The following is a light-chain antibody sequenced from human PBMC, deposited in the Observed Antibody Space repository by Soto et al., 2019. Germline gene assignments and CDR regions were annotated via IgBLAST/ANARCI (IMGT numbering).Light chain of an antibody. CDR3: QQYENSPIT. J-gene: IGKJ5*01. V-gene: IGKV3-20*01. CDR1: QSLSSNF. CDR2: GAS. Sequence: LNMSLGTLSLSLGERATLSCRASQSLSSNFLAWYQQKPGQAPRLLIYGASSRATGIPDRFSGTGSETDFTLTINRLEPEDFAVYYCQQYENSPITFGQGTRLEIK.